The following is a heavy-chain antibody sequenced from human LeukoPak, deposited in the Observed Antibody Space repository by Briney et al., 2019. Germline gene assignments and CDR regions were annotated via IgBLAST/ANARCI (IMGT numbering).Heavy chain of an antibody. Sequence: GGSLRLFCAVSGFTFSTYAEIWAPQARGKALEGFSGVSGSGDNTYYADSVKGRFTVSRDNSKSTVYLQMNSLRVEDTAVYFCARGRVSSSTWYSTYYYYFYMDVWGKGTTVTVSS. CDR1: GFTFSTYA. D-gene: IGHD4-11*01. J-gene: IGHJ6*03. CDR2: VSGSGDNT. CDR3: ARGRVSSSTWYSTYYYYFYMDV. V-gene: IGHV3-23*01.